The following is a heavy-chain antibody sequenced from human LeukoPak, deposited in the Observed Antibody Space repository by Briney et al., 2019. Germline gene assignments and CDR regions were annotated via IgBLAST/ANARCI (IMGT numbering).Heavy chain of an antibody. V-gene: IGHV4-38-2*02. Sequence: SETLSLTCTVSGYSISSGYYWGWIRQSPGPGLEWIGSIFHTGTTYYNPSLKSRVTISVDTSKNQFSLNLRSVTAADTAVHYCARALNYYDSSGYSNYGVFDYWGQGTLVTVSS. CDR3: ARALNYYDSSGYSNYGVFDY. D-gene: IGHD3-22*01. CDR1: GYSISSGYY. J-gene: IGHJ4*02. CDR2: IFHTGTT.